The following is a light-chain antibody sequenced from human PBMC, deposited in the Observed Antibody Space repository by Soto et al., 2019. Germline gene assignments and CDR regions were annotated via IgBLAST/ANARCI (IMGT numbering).Light chain of an antibody. CDR3: QQYNSYWT. Sequence: DIQMTQSPSTLSASVGARITITCRASQSISSWLAWYQQKPGKAPKLLIYKASSLESGVPSRFSGCGSGTEFTLTISSLQPDDFATYYCQQYNSYWTFGQGTKVEIK. J-gene: IGKJ1*01. V-gene: IGKV1-5*03. CDR1: QSISSW. CDR2: KAS.